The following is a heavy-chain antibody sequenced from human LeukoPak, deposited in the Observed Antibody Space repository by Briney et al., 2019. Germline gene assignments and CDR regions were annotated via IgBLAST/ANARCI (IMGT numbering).Heavy chain of an antibody. D-gene: IGHD3-10*01. CDR1: GGSFSGYC. Sequence: SETPSLTCAVYGGSFSGYCWSWIRQPPGKGLEWIGEINHSGSTNYNPSLKSRVTISVDTSKNQFSLKLSFVTAADTAVYYCAHYGQTVPYSNPIYYHGLDVWGRGTTVTVSS. J-gene: IGHJ6*04. V-gene: IGHV4-34*01. CDR2: INHSGST. CDR3: AHYGQTVPYSNPIYYHGLDV.